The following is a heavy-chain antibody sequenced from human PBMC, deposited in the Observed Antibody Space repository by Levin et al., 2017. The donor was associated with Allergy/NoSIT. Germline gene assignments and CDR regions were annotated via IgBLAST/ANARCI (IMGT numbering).Heavy chain of an antibody. Sequence: SETLSLTCTVSGGSISSYYWSWIRQPPGKGLEWIGYIYYSGSTNYNPSLKSRVTISVDTSKNQFSLKLSSVTAADTAVYYCARVGGAWMQGLFDYWGQGTLVTVSS. D-gene: IGHD6-19*01. CDR1: GGSISSYY. CDR3: ARVGGAWMQGLFDY. V-gene: IGHV4-59*01. J-gene: IGHJ4*02. CDR2: IYYSGST.